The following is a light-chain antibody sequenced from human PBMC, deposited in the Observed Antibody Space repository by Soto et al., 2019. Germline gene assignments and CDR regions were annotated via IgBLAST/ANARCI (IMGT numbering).Light chain of an antibody. CDR1: QDINNY. CDR2: DAS. V-gene: IGKV1-33*01. CDR3: QKYENLPT. Sequence: DIQLPHSPSSLCASVGARVTITCQASQDINNYLNWYQQKPGRAPKLLIYDASNLEAGVPSRFRGSGSGTDFTFTSSRLQPEDIATYYCQKYENLPTFGQGTRRE. J-gene: IGKJ5*01.